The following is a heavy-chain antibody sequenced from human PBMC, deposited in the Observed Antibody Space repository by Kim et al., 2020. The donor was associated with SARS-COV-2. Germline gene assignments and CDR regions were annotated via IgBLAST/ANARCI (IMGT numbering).Heavy chain of an antibody. J-gene: IGHJ4*02. D-gene: IGHD3-3*01. CDR2: ISGSGGST. CDR1: GFTFSSYA. V-gene: IGHV3-23*01. CDR3: ASGFLEWRRGGALYYFDY. Sequence: GGSLRLSCAASGFTFSSYAMSWVRQAPGKGLEWVSAISGSGGSTYYADSVKGRFTISRDNSKNTLYLQMNSLRAEDTAVYYCASGFLEWRRGGALYYFDYWGQGTLVTVSS.